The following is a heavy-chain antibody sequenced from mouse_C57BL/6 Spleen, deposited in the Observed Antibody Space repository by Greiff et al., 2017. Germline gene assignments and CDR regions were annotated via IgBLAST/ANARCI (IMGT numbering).Heavy chain of an antibody. J-gene: IGHJ2*01. CDR3: AREGLYGSSYYYFDY. CDR1: GYAFSSSW. Sequence: QVQLQQSGPELVKPGASVKISCKASGYAFSSSWMNWVKQRPGKGLEWIGRIYPGDGDTNYNGKFKGKATLTADKSSSTAYMQLSSLTSVDSAVYFCAREGLYGSSYYYFDYWGQGTTLTVSS. D-gene: IGHD1-1*01. V-gene: IGHV1-82*01. CDR2: IYPGDGDT.